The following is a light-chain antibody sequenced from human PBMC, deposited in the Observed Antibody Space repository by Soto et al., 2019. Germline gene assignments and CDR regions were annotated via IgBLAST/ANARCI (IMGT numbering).Light chain of an antibody. CDR3: SSYTSSSIL. Sequence: QSALTQPASVSESPGQSITISCTGTSSDVGGSNYVSWYQQYPGKAPKLMIYDVSNRLSGVSNRFSGSKSGNTASLTISGLQAEDEADYYCSSYTSSSILFGGGTQLTVL. CDR1: SSDVGGSNY. V-gene: IGLV2-14*01. CDR2: DVS. J-gene: IGLJ3*02.